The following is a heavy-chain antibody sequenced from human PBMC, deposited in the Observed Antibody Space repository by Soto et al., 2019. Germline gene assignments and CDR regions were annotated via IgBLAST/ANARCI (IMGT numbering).Heavy chain of an antibody. CDR2: INPNSGGT. CDR3: ARGYSSSSDFDY. J-gene: IGHJ4*02. CDR1: GYTFTGYY. D-gene: IGHD6-6*01. Sequence: PSVKVSCKASGYTFTGYYMHWVRQAPGQGLEWMGWINPNSGGTNYAQKFQGWVTMTRDTSISTAYMELSRLRSDDTAVYYCARGYSSSSDFDYWGQGTLVTVSS. V-gene: IGHV1-2*04.